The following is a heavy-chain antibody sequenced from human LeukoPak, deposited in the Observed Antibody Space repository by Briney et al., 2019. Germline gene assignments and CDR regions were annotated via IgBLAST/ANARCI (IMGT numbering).Heavy chain of an antibody. CDR3: TTVPPVEQLLFDY. CDR1: GFTFSNAW. Sequence: KTGGSLRLSCAASGFTFSNAWMSWVRQAPGKGLEWVGRIKSKTDGGTTDYAAPVKGRFTISRDDSKNTLYLQMNSLKTEDTAVYYCTTVPPVEQLLFDYWGQGTLVTVSS. J-gene: IGHJ4*02. D-gene: IGHD6-6*01. CDR2: IKSKTDGGTT. V-gene: IGHV3-15*01.